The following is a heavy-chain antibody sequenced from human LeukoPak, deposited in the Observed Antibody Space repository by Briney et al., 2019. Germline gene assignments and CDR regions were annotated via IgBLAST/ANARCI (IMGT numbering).Heavy chain of an antibody. D-gene: IGHD5-12*01. V-gene: IGHV3-7*01. Sequence: GSLRLSCAAPGFTFSSYWMSWVRQAPGKGLEWVANIKQDGSEKYYVDSVKGRFTISRDNAKNSLYLQMNSLRAEDTAVYYCAREGSSGYHHFDYWGQGTLVTVSS. CDR1: GFTFSSYW. J-gene: IGHJ4*02. CDR3: AREGSSGYHHFDY. CDR2: IKQDGSEK.